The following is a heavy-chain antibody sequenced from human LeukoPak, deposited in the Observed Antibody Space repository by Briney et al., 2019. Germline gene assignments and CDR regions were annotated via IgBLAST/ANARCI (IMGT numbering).Heavy chain of an antibody. CDR2: ISGNGAHS. V-gene: IGHV3-23*01. CDR1: EFTLSSYA. Sequence: GGSLRLSCAASEFTLSSYAMSWVRQAPGKGLEWVSSISGNGAHSYYADSVKGRFTISRDFSRNAVYLQMSSLRVEDTAEYHCAKAVDGRGYYFERGADFWGQGTMVTVSS. CDR3: AKAVDGRGYYFERGADF. J-gene: IGHJ4*02. D-gene: IGHD3-22*01.